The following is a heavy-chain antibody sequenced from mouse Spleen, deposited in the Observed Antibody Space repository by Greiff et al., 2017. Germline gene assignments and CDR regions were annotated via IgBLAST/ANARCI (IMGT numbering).Heavy chain of an antibody. CDR1: GYAFSSSW. Sequence: QVQLKESGPELVKPGASVKISCKASGYAFSSSWMNWVKQRPGKGLEWIGRIYPGDGDTNYNGKFKGKATLTADKSSSTAYMQLSSLTSEDSAVYFCARSGSYYGSRDWYFDVWGAGTTVTVSS. CDR2: IYPGDGDT. V-gene: IGHV1-82*01. J-gene: IGHJ1*01. CDR3: ARSGSYYGSRDWYFDV. D-gene: IGHD1-1*01.